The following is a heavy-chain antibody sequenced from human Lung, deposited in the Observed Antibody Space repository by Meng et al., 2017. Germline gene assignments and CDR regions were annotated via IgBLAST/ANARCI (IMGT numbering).Heavy chain of an antibody. CDR3: ARGPTTMAHDFDY. CDR2: INHSGST. D-gene: IGHD4-11*01. Sequence: QLQQLGAGLLHPSDTLPHTCVGSGGSFSDYYWSWIRQPPGKGLEWIGEINHSGSTNYNPSLESRATISVDTSQNNLSLKLSSVTAADSAVYYCARGPTTMAHDFDYWGQGTLVTVSS. J-gene: IGHJ4*02. V-gene: IGHV4-34*01. CDR1: GGSFSDYY.